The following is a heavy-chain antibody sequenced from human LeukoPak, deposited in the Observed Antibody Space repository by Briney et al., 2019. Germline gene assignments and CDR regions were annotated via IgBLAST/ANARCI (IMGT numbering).Heavy chain of an antibody. CDR2: INPSGGST. V-gene: IGHV1-46*01. CDR3: ARDPDLEGATTGDAFDI. Sequence: GASVKVSCKASGYTFTSYYMHWVRQAPGQGLEWMGIINPSGGSTSYAQKFQGRVTMTRDTSTSTVYMELSSLRSEDTAVYYCARDPDLEGATTGDAFDIWGQGTMVTVSS. CDR1: GYTFTSYY. J-gene: IGHJ3*02. D-gene: IGHD1-26*01.